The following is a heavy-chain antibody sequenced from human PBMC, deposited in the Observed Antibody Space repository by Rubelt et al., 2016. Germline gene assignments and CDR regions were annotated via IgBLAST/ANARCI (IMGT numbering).Heavy chain of an antibody. Sequence: QVQLVQSGAEVKNPGASVKVSCKASGYTLTTYYMHWVRQAPGQGLEWMGLINPSGGTTTYAQKFQGKVTRTKESSPSTAYMELRGLSSHDTAVYYCARDTQGPIWGQGTMVTVS. V-gene: IGHV1-46*01. J-gene: IGHJ3*02. CDR1: GYTLTTYY. CDR3: ARDTQGPI. CDR2: INPSGGTT.